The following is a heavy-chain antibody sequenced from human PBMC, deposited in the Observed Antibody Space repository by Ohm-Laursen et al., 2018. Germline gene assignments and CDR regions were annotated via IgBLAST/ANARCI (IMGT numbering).Heavy chain of an antibody. CDR2: INHSGST. CDR1: GGSFSGYY. V-gene: IGHV4-34*01. CDR3: ASDDHGATRQTLIVR. J-gene: IGHJ4*02. Sequence: SDTLSLTCTVSGGSFSGYYWSWIRQPPGKGLEWIGEINHSGSTNYNPSLKSRVTISVDTSKNQFSLKLSSVTAADTAVYYCASDDHGATRQTLIVRWGQGTLVTVSS. D-gene: IGHD2-8*01.